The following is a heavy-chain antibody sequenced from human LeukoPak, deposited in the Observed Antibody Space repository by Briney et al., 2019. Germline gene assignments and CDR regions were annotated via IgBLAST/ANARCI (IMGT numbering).Heavy chain of an antibody. CDR2: IYYSGTT. CDR3: ARAVNWFDP. J-gene: IGHJ5*02. Sequence: SETLSLTCTVSGGSISSYYWSWIRQPPGKGLEWIGYIYYSGTTNYNPSLKSRVTISIDTSKNQFSLKLSSVTAADTAVYYCARAVNWFDPWGQGTLVTVSS. CDR1: GGSISSYY. V-gene: IGHV4-59*01.